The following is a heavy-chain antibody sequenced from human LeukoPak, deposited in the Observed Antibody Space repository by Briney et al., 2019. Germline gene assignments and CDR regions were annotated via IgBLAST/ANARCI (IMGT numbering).Heavy chain of an antibody. J-gene: IGHJ4*02. CDR2: INSNSGGT. V-gene: IGHV1-2*04. CDR3: ARGVGGSWYEN. Sequence: ASVTVSCKASGYTFTVYYIHWVRQAPGQGLEWMGWINSNSGGTRYAQKFQGWVTMTRDTSISTAYMEVSRLSSDDTAVYYCARGVGGSWYENWGQGTLVTVSS. CDR1: GYTFTVYY. D-gene: IGHD6-13*01.